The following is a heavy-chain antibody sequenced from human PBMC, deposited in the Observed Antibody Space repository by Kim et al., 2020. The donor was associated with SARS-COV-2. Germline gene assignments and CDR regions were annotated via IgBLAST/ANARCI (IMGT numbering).Heavy chain of an antibody. J-gene: IGHJ4*02. CDR3: ARDPGDSSGYYHYYFDY. D-gene: IGHD3-22*01. CDR1: GFTFSDYY. V-gene: IGHV3-11*06. CDR2: ISSSSSYT. Sequence: GGSLRLSCAASGFTFSDYYMSWIRQAPGKGLEWVSYISSSSSYTNYADSVKGRFTISRDNAKNSLYLQMNSLRAEDTAVYYCARDPGDSSGYYHYYFDYWGQGTLVTVSS.